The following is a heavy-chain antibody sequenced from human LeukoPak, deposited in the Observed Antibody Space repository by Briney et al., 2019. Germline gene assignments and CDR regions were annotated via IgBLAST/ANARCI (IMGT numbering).Heavy chain of an antibody. J-gene: IGHJ4*02. CDR2: VSAYNGNT. CDR3: ARGGGTITMVRGVIMFDY. D-gene: IGHD3-10*01. V-gene: IGHV1-18*01. CDR1: GYTFTSYG. Sequence: ASVKVSCKASGYTFTSYGISWVRQAPGQGLEWMGWVSAYNGNTNYAQKLQGRVTMTTGTSTSTAYMELRSLRSDDTAVYYCARGGGTITMVRGVIMFDYWGQGTLVTVSS.